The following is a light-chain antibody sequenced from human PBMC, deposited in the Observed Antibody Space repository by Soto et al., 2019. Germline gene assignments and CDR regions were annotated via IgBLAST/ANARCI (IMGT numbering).Light chain of an antibody. Sequence: DIQMTQSASSLSVSFGDRVTITCRASLPISNYLAWYQQKPGKAPKVLIFAASRLQSGVPSRFSGSGSGTDFTLTISSMQPEDFATYYCQQSYTRTFGQGTKVDIK. CDR3: QQSYTRT. CDR1: LPISNY. J-gene: IGKJ1*01. CDR2: AAS. V-gene: IGKV1-39*01.